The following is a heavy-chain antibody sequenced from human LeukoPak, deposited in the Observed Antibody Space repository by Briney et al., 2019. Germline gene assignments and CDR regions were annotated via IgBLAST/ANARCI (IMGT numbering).Heavy chain of an antibody. V-gene: IGHV3-30-3*01. CDR1: GFTFSSYA. J-gene: IGHJ6*02. CDR2: ISYDGSNK. Sequence: PGGSLRLSCAASGFTFSSYAMHWVRQAPGKGLEWVAVISYDGSNKCYADSVKGRFTISRDNSKNTLYLQMNSLRAEDTAVYYCASDGSSGWDYYYYGMDVWGQGTTVTVSS. D-gene: IGHD6-19*01. CDR3: ASDGSSGWDYYYYGMDV.